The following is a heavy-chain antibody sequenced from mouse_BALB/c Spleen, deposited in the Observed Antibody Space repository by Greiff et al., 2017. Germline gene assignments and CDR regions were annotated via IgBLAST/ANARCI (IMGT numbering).Heavy chain of an antibody. CDR3: TRSGASSSYYFDY. CDR1: GYTFTSYW. CDR2: IYPSDSYT. Sequence: QVQLQQPGAELVRPGASVKLSCKASGYTFTSYWINWVKQRPGQGLEWIGNIYPSDSYTNYNQKFKDKATLTVDKSSSTAYMQLSSPTSEDSAVYYCTRSGASSSYYFDYWGQGTTLTVSS. D-gene: IGHD1-1*01. J-gene: IGHJ2*01. V-gene: IGHV1-69*02.